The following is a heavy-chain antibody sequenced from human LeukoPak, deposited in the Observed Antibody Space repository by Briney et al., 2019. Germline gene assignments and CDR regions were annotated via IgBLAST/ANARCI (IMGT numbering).Heavy chain of an antibody. D-gene: IGHD6-13*01. V-gene: IGHV1-8*01. CDR2: MNPNSGNT. CDR1: GYTFTSYD. CDR3: ARGFWGRRAAGMRKRGRFDI. Sequence: ASVKVSCKASGYTFTSYDINWVRQATGQGLEWMGWMNPNSGNTGYAQKFQGRVTMTRNTAKSTAYMELSSLRSEDTAVYYCARGFWGRRAAGMRKRGRFDIWGQGTMVTVPS. J-gene: IGHJ3*02.